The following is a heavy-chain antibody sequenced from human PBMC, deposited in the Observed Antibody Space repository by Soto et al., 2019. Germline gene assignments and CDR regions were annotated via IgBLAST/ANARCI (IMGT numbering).Heavy chain of an antibody. Sequence: SETLSLTCTVSGGSISSGGYYWSWIRQHPGKGLEWIGYIYYSGSTYYNPSLKSRVTISVDTSKNQFSLKLSSVTAADTAVYYCARVHDFWSSLDNWFDPWGQGTLVTVSS. J-gene: IGHJ5*02. D-gene: IGHD3-3*01. V-gene: IGHV4-31*03. CDR2: IYYSGST. CDR1: GGSISSGGYY. CDR3: ARVHDFWSSLDNWFDP.